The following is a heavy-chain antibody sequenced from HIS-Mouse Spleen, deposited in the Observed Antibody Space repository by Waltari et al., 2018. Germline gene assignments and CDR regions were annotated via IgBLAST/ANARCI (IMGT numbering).Heavy chain of an antibody. D-gene: IGHD2-21*02. V-gene: IGHV4-38-2*02. CDR3: ARVVVVTASDAFDI. J-gene: IGHJ3*02. CDR2: IYHSGST. Sequence: QVQLQESGPGLVKPSETLSLTCTVSGYSLRSGYYWGWIRQPPGKGLEWIGSIYHSGSTYYNPSLKSRVTISVDTSKNQFSLKLSSVTAADTAVYYCARVVVVTASDAFDIWGQGTMVTVSS. CDR1: GYSLRSGYY.